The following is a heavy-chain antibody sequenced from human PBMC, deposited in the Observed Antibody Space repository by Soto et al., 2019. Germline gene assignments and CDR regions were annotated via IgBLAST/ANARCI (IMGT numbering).Heavy chain of an antibody. CDR1: GGSIITIHW. CDR2: IYYSGST. D-gene: IGHD2-2*01. CDR3: ARGIPQTVFDY. V-gene: IGHV4-4*02. J-gene: IGHJ4*02. Sequence: SETLSLTCVVSGGSIITIHWWSCVRQSPGKELEWIGEIYYSGSTQYNPSLKSRATISIDNSNNQFSLNLIAVTAADTAVYYCARGIPQTVFDYWGQGILVTVSS.